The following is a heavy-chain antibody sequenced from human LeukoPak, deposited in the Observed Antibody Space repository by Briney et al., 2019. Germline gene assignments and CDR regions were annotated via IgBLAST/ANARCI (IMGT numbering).Heavy chain of an antibody. CDR3: ARVKEAYCGGDCYSNWFDP. V-gene: IGHV1-69*13. J-gene: IGHJ5*02. D-gene: IGHD2-21*02. CDR2: IIPIFGTA. CDR1: GGTFSSYA. Sequence: SVKVSCKASGGTFSSYAISWVRQAPGQGLEWMGGIIPIFGTANYAQKFQGRVTITADESTSTAYMELSSLRSEDTAVYYCARVKEAYCGGDCYSNWFDPWGQGTLVTVPS.